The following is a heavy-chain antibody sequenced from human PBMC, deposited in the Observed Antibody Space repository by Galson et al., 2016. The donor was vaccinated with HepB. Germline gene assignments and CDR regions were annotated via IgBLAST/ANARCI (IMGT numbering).Heavy chain of an antibody. Sequence: SLRLSCAASGFTFSSYSMNWVRQAPGKGLEWVSSISRSSSYLYYADSLKGRFTISREHAKNSLYLQMNSLRAEDTAVYYCARVGWVYYYYGMDGWGQGTTVTVSS. V-gene: IGHV3-21*01. CDR1: GFTFSSYS. CDR2: ISRSSSYL. D-gene: IGHD6-19*01. J-gene: IGHJ6*02. CDR3: ARVGWVYYYYGMDG.